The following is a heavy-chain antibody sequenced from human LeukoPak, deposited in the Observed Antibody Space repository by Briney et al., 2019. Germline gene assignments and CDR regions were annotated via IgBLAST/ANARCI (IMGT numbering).Heavy chain of an antibody. CDR2: IVVGSGNT. J-gene: IGHJ4*02. D-gene: IGHD3-22*01. V-gene: IGHV1-58*02. Sequence: GASVKVSCKASGYTFSNYVMNWVRQAPGQGPEWMGWIVVGSGNTNYAQKFQERVTITRDMSTSTAYMELSSLRSEDTAVYYCAAAGYYYDSSGYYFDYWGQGTLVTVSS. CDR1: GYTFSNYV. CDR3: AAAGYYYDSSGYYFDY.